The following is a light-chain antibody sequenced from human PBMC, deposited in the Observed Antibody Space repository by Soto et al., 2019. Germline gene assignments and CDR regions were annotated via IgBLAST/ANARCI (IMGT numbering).Light chain of an antibody. CDR3: LQDYTYPRT. Sequence: IQMTQSPSTLSASVGDRVTITCRASQGIRNELGWYQQKPGKAPKALIYDASSLQSGVPSRFSGSASGTDFTLTISGLQSEDFATYYCLQDYTYPRTFGQGTKWISN. V-gene: IGKV1-6*01. CDR2: DAS. J-gene: IGKJ1*01. CDR1: QGIRNE.